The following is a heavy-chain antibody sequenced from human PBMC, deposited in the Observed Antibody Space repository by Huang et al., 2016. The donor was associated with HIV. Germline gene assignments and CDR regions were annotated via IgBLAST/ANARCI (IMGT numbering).Heavy chain of an antibody. CDR2: IKGDGLT. CDR3: ARDKEAGTPFFDP. Sequence: QVQLVQSGAEVAKPGASVNLSCKASGFNFLTYALHWVRQAPGQRLEVMGWIKGDGLTKYSQKFQGRGTITRDRSASTVYVDFKSLTYEDTAVYYCARDKEAGTPFFDPWGQGTLVTVSS. CDR1: GFNFLTYA. J-gene: IGHJ5*02. V-gene: IGHV1-3*01. D-gene: IGHD6-19*01.